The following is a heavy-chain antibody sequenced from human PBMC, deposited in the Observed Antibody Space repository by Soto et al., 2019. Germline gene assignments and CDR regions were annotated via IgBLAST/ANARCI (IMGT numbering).Heavy chain of an antibody. CDR1: GFTFSSYD. V-gene: IGHV3-13*01. J-gene: IGHJ6*02. Sequence: GGSLRLSCAASGFTFSSYDMHWVRQATGKGLEWVSAIGTAGDTYYPGSVKGRFTISRENAKNSLYLQMNSLRAGDTAVYYCARNAGRRYCSGGSCRYYYYGMDVWGQGTTVTVSS. CDR2: IGTAGDT. D-gene: IGHD2-15*01. CDR3: ARNAGRRYCSGGSCRYYYYGMDV.